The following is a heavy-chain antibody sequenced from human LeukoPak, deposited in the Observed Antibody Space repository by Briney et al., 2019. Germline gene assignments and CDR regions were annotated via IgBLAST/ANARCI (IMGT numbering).Heavy chain of an antibody. CDR2: INPNRGGT. D-gene: IGHD3-10*01. V-gene: IGHV1-2*02. CDR3: ARGSRHGSGSYSNWFDP. CDR1: GYTFTGYY. Sequence: GASVKVSCKASGYTFTGYYMHWVRQAPGQGLEWMGWINPNRGGTNYAQKFQGRVTMNRDTSISTAYMELSRLRSDDTAVYYCARGSRHGSGSYSNWFDPWGQGTLVTVSS. J-gene: IGHJ5*02.